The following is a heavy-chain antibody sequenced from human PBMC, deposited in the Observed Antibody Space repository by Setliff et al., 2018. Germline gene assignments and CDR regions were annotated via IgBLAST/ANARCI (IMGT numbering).Heavy chain of an antibody. CDR3: ARLRSSVRALQPFDY. D-gene: IGHD3-10*01. J-gene: IGHJ4*02. V-gene: IGHV4-4*07. CDR2: IYIGGSA. Sequence: SETLSLTCTVSGGSISSYYWSWIRQPAGKGLEWIGHIYIGGSANYNPSLKSRVTMSIDTSKNQFSLKLSSVTAADTAVYYCARLRSSVRALQPFDYWGQGTLVTVS. CDR1: GGSISSYY.